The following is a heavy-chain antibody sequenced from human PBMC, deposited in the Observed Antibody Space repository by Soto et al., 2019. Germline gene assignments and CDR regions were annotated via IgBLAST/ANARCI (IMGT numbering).Heavy chain of an antibody. J-gene: IGHJ4*02. Sequence: SETLSLTCTVSGGSISSYYWSWIRQPPGKGLEWIGYIYYSGSTNYNPSLKSRVTISVDTSKNQFSLKLSSVTAADTAVYYCARVVRDFWSGYHFDYWGQGTLVTVSS. CDR1: GGSISSYY. V-gene: IGHV4-59*01. CDR3: ARVVRDFWSGYHFDY. CDR2: IYYSGST. D-gene: IGHD3-3*01.